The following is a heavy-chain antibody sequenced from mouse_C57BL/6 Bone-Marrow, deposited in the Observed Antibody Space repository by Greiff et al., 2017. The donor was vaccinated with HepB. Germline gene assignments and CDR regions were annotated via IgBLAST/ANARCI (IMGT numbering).Heavy chain of an antibody. D-gene: IGHD2-4*01. V-gene: IGHV2-2*01. J-gene: IGHJ4*01. Sequence: VKLVESGPGLVQPSQSLSITCTVSGFSLTSYGVHWVRQSPGKGLEWLGVIWSGGSTDYNAAFISRLSISKDNSKSQVFFKMNSLQADDTAIYYCAKGDYDGGYYYAMDYWGQGTSVTVSS. CDR1: GFSLTSYG. CDR3: AKGDYDGGYYYAMDY. CDR2: IWSGGST.